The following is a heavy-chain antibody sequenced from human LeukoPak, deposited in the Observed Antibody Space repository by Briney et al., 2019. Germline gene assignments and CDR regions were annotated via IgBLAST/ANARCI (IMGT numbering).Heavy chain of an antibody. CDR1: GFTFSSYA. V-gene: IGHV3-30-3*01. Sequence: GGSLRLSCAASGFTFSSYAMHWVRQAPGKGLEWVAVISYDGSNKYYADSVKGRFTIYRDNSKNTLYLQMNSLRAEDTAVYYCARALSYYDFWSGYYRAGYFDYWGQGTLVTVSS. D-gene: IGHD3-3*01. J-gene: IGHJ4*02. CDR2: ISYDGSNK. CDR3: ARALSYYDFWSGYYRAGYFDY.